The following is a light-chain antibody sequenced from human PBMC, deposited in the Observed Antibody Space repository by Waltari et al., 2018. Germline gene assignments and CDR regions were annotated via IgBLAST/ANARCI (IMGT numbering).Light chain of an antibody. CDR3: QQYYSIPYT. CDR1: QSVLSSSNNKNY. V-gene: IGKV4-1*01. CDR2: WAS. Sequence: DIVMTQSPDSLAVSLGERATIHCKSSQSVLSSSNNKNYLAWYQQKPGQPPKLLIYWASTRESGVPDRFSGSGSGTDFTLTISSLQAEDVAVYYCQQYYSIPYTFGQGTKLEIK. J-gene: IGKJ2*01.